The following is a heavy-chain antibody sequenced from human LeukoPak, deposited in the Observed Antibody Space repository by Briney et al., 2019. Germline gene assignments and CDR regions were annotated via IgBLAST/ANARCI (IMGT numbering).Heavy chain of an antibody. CDR2: ISGSGGST. CDR3: AVPRGYSYGSSP. J-gene: IGHJ5*02. V-gene: IGHV3-23*01. Sequence: PGGSLRLSCAASGFTFSSYAMSWVRQAPGKGLEWVSAISGSGGSTYYADSVKGRFTISRDNSKNTLYLQMNSLRAEDTAVYYCAVPRGYSYGSSPWGQGTLVTVSS. D-gene: IGHD5-18*01. CDR1: GFTFSSYA.